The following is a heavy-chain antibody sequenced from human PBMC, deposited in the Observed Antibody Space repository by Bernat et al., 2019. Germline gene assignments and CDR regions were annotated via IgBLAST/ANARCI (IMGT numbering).Heavy chain of an antibody. CDR2: IYSGGST. V-gene: IGHV3-53*02. CDR3: ARGSVSSWTLTEYYFDY. Sequence: EVQLVETGGGLIQPGGSLRLSCAASGFTVSSNYMSWVRQAPGKGLEWVSVIYSGGSTYYADSVKGRFTISRDNSKNTLYLQMNSLRAEDTAVYYCARGSVSSWTLTEYYFDYWGQGTLVTVSS. D-gene: IGHD6-13*01. J-gene: IGHJ4*02. CDR1: GFTVSSNY.